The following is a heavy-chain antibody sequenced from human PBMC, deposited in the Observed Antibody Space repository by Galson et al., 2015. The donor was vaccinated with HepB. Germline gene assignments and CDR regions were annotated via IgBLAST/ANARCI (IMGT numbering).Heavy chain of an antibody. CDR3: ARGPAPHAFDI. Sequence: SVKVSCKASGYTFTGNYMHWVRQAPGQGLEWMGRINPNSGGTNYAQKFQGRVAMTRDTSISTAYMELSRLRSDDTAVYYCARGPAPHAFDIWGQGTMVTVSS. V-gene: IGHV1-2*06. J-gene: IGHJ3*02. CDR1: GYTFTGNY. CDR2: INPNSGGT.